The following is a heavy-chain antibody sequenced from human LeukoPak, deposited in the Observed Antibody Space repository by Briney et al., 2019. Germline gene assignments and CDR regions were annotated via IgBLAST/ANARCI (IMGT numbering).Heavy chain of an antibody. CDR1: GYTFTSYY. Sequence: ASVKVSCKASGYTFTSYYMHWVRQAPGQGLEWVGIINPSGGSTSYAQKFQGRVTMTRDTSTSTVYMELSSLRSEDTAVYYCARDPFVYDFWSGYSPGYFDYWGQGTLVTVSS. CDR3: ARDPFVYDFWSGYSPGYFDY. D-gene: IGHD3-3*01. CDR2: INPSGGST. J-gene: IGHJ4*02. V-gene: IGHV1-46*01.